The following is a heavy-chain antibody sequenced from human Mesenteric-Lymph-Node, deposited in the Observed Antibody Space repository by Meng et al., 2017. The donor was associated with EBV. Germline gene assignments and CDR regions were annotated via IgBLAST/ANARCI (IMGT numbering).Heavy chain of an antibody. CDR3: ARENPARGNWFDP. CDR2: VYYSGST. J-gene: IGHJ5*02. Sequence: GQLQESGPGLGKPSETLSLTCTVSGGSVSSTSYYWSWIRQPPGKRLEWIGYVYYSGSTNYNPSLKSRVTISVDTSKNQFSLNLYSVTAADTAVYYCARENPARGNWFDPWGQGALVTVSS. V-gene: IGHV4-61*01. D-gene: IGHD3-10*01. CDR1: GGSVSSTSYY.